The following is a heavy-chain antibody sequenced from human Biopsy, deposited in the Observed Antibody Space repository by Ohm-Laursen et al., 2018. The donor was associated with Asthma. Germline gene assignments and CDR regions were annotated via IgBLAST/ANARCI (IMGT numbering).Heavy chain of an antibody. CDR3: ARAVDYSHYYGIDV. CDR1: GYTFNSAG. V-gene: IGHV1-18*01. CDR2: ISVYNGNT. D-gene: IGHD3-10*01. Sequence: ASVKVSCKASGYTFNSAGITWVRQAPGQGLEWMGWISVYNGNTKVAQKLQDRVTMITDTSTSTSYMELRSLRSDDTAVYFCARAVDYSHYYGIDVWGQGTTVTVS. J-gene: IGHJ6*02.